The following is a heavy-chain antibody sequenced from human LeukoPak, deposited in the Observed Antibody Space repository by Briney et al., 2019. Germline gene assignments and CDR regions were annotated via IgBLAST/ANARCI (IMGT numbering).Heavy chain of an antibody. Sequence: SETLSLTCAVYGGSFSGYYWSWIRQPPGKGLEWIGEINHSGSTNYNPSLKSRVTISVATSKNQFSLKLSSVTAADTAVYYCARVFSGNYYTFFDYWGQGTLVTVSS. CDR3: ARVFSGNYYTFFDY. CDR2: INHSGST. J-gene: IGHJ4*02. CDR1: GGSFSGYY. D-gene: IGHD3-10*01. V-gene: IGHV4-34*01.